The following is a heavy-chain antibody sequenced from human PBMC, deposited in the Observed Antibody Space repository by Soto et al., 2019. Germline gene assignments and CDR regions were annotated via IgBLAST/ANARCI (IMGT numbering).Heavy chain of an antibody. D-gene: IGHD6-19*01. J-gene: IGHJ4*02. V-gene: IGHV4-59*01. CDR1: GGSISSYY. CDR2: IYYSGST. CDR3: ARVEAVAGPEAFDY. Sequence: SETLSLTCTVSGGSISSYYWSWIRQPPGKGLEWIGYIYYSGSTNYNPSLKSRVTISVDTSKNQFSLKLSSVTAADTAVYYCARVEAVAGPEAFDYWGQGTLVTVSS.